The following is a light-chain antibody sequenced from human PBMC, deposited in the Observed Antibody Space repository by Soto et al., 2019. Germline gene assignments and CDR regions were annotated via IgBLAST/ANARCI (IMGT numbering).Light chain of an antibody. CDR3: QVWDTRSEHYV. CDR2: DDS. Sequence: SYELTQSPSVSVAPGQTVTITCGGSSIGSKSVHWYQQKPGQAPVLVVYDDSDRRSGIPERFSGSNSGNTATPTITRVEAGDEADYHCQVWDTRSEHYVFGPGTKVTVL. CDR1: SIGSKS. J-gene: IGLJ1*01. V-gene: IGLV3-21*02.